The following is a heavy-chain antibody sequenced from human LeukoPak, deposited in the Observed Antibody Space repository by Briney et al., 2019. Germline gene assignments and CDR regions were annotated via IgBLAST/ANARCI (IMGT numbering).Heavy chain of an antibody. D-gene: IGHD6-13*01. Sequence: ESGPTLVKPTQTLTLTCTFSGFSLSTSGVGVGWVRQPPGRALEWLALIYWDDDKRYSPSLKSRPTITKDTSKSQVVLTMTNMDPVDTATYYCAHILGGYQLVEAAFDYWGQGTLVTVSS. V-gene: IGHV2-5*02. CDR3: AHILGGYQLVEAAFDY. CDR1: GFSLSTSGVG. CDR2: IYWDDDK. J-gene: IGHJ4*02.